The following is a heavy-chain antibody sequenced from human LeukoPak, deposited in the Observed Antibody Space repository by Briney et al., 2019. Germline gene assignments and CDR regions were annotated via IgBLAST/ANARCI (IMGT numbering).Heavy chain of an antibody. D-gene: IGHD3-22*01. CDR1: GISFASYW. V-gene: IGHV3-7*01. Sequence: GGSLRLSCAASGISFASYWVTWVRQAPGKGLEWVANIGQDGTETVYVGSVKGRSTISRDNARKLLFLQMNSLRADDTAVYYCAIPSSYDGSRYYHAYWGEGTLVSVSS. J-gene: IGHJ4*02. CDR3: AIPSSYDGSRYYHAY. CDR2: IGQDGTET.